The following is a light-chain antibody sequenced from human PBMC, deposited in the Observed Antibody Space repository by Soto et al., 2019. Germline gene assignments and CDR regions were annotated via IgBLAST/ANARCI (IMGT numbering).Light chain of an antibody. J-gene: IGLJ3*02. CDR1: SSNIGAGYD. Sequence: VLTQPPSVSGAPGQRVTISCTESSSNIGAGYDVHWYQQLPGTAPKLLIYGNSNRPSGVPDRFSGSKSGTSASLAITGLQAEDEADYYCQSYDSSLSGWVFGGGTKVTVL. CDR3: QSYDSSLSGWV. CDR2: GNS. V-gene: IGLV1-40*01.